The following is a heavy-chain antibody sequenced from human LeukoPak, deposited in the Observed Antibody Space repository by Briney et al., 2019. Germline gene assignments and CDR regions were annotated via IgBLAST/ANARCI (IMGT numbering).Heavy chain of an antibody. CDR2: ISASGDNT. Sequence: GGSLRLSCAASGFTFNKCAMTWVRQAPGKGLVWVAVISASGDNTDYADSVKGRFTISRDNSKNTLSLQMNSLRVEDTAVCYCAKVVGTGTTPTDYWGQGTLVTVSS. D-gene: IGHD1-1*01. J-gene: IGHJ4*02. CDR1: GFTFNKCA. V-gene: IGHV3-23*01. CDR3: AKVVGTGTTPTDY.